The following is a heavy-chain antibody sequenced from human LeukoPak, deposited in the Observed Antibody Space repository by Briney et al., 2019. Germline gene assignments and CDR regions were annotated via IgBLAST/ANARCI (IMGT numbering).Heavy chain of an antibody. D-gene: IGHD2-8*02. Sequence: GESLKISCKGSGYSFSRYWIGWVRQMPGKGLEWMGIIYPGDSDTTYSPAFQGQVTISADKSISTAYLQWARLKASDTAIYYCVRHTGWFDPWGQGTLVTVSS. J-gene: IGHJ5*02. CDR2: IYPGDSDT. CDR3: VRHTGWFDP. V-gene: IGHV5-51*01. CDR1: GYSFSRYW.